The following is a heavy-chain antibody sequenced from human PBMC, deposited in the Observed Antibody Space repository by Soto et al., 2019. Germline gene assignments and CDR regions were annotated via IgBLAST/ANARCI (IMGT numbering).Heavy chain of an antibody. D-gene: IGHD6-19*01. CDR2: INPSGGST. J-gene: IGHJ4*02. V-gene: IGHV1-46*02. CDR3: AGGPKWLENGLPYFDY. Sequence: QVQLVQSAAEVKKPGASVKVSCKASGYTFNSYYMHWVRQAPGQGLEWMGIINPSGGSTSYAQKFQGRVTMARDTSTSTVYMELSSLRSEDTAVYYCAGGPKWLENGLPYFDYWGQGTLVTVSS. CDR1: GYTFNSYY.